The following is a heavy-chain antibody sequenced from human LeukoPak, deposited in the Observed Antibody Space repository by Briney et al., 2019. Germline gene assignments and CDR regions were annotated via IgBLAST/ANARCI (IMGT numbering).Heavy chain of an antibody. CDR1: GFTFSNSW. CDR3: ARAGSFRFDY. V-gene: IGHV3-74*01. Sequence: QTGGSLRLSCAASGFTFSNSWMHWVRQGPGKGLLLVSRMNSDGSITNYADSVKGRFTISRDNSRNTLYLQIHTPTVEATAVYYCARAGSFRFDYWGQGTLVTVSS. D-gene: IGHD1-14*01. J-gene: IGHJ4*02. CDR2: MNSDGSIT.